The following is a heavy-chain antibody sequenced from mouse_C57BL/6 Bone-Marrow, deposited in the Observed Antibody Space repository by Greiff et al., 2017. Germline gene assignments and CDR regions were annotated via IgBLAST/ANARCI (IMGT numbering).Heavy chain of an antibody. D-gene: IGHD1-1*01. CDR2: INPNNGGT. Sequence: VQLQQSGPELVKPGASVKMSCKASGYTFTDYNMHWVKQSHGKSLEWIGYINPNNGGTSYNQKFKGKATLTVNKSSSTAYMELRSLTSEDSAVYYCAKGSTVVPVDVWGTGTTVTVSS. CDR3: AKGSTVVPVDV. CDR1: GYTFTDYN. V-gene: IGHV1-22*01. J-gene: IGHJ1*03.